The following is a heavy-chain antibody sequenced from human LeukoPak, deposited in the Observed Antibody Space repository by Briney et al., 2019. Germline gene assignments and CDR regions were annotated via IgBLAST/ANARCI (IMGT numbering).Heavy chain of an antibody. CDR3: ATYSSSNYFDY. V-gene: IGHV1-2*02. J-gene: IGHJ4*02. CDR2: INPNSGGT. CDR1: GYTFTGYY. Sequence: GASVKVSCKASGYTFTGYYMHWVRQAPGQGLEWMGWINPNSGGTNYAQKFQGRVTMTRDTSTSTAYMELSRLRSDDAAVYYCATYSSSNYFDYWGQGTLVTVSS. D-gene: IGHD6-6*01.